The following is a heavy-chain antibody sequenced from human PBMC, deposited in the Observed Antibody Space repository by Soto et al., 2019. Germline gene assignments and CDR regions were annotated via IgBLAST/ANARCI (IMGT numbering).Heavy chain of an antibody. CDR2: INPSGGST. CDR3: ARDPADIVVVPAATTGGYNWFDP. V-gene: IGHV1-46*03. D-gene: IGHD2-2*01. CDR1: GYTFTSYY. J-gene: IGHJ5*02. Sequence: GASVKVSCKASGYTFTSYYMHWVRQAPGQGLEWMGIINPSGGSTSYAQKFQGRVTMTRDTSTSTVYMELSSLRSEDTAVYYCARDPADIVVVPAATTGGYNWFDPWGQGTLVTVSS.